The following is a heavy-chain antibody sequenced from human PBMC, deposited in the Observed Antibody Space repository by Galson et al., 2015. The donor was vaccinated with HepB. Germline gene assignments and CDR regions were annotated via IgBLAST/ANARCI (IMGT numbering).Heavy chain of an antibody. J-gene: IGHJ6*02. D-gene: IGHD2-2*01. CDR3: GREIVLVPGTPFGLPKQYYYHGMDV. Sequence: PALVKPTQTLTLTCTFSGFSLSTSGMCVSWIRQPPGKALEWLALIDWDDDKYYTTSLKTRLTISKDTSKNQVVLTMTNVDPVDTATYYCGREIVLVPGTPFGLPKQYYYHGMDVWGQGTTVTVSS. V-gene: IGHV2-70*01. CDR2: IDWDDDK. CDR1: GFSLSTSGMC.